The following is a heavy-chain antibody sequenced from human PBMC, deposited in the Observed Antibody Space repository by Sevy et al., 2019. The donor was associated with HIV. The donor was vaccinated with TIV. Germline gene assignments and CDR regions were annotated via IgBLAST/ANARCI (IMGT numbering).Heavy chain of an antibody. CDR1: GFSFSSYG. V-gene: IGHV3-30*02. J-gene: IGHJ4*02. CDR3: VKEGGGEGGDH. D-gene: IGHD2-21*01. Sequence: GGSLRLCCAASGFSFSSYGMHWVRPAPGKGLEWMSYLQYDGSNKDYADYVKGRFTISRDNSKNTLYLQMNGLRVEDTAVFYCVKEGGGEGGDHWGQGTLVTVSS. CDR2: LQYDGSNK.